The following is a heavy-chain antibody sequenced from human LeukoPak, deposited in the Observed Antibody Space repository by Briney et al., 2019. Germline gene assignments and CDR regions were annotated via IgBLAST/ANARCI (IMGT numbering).Heavy chain of an antibody. V-gene: IGHV3-30*18. Sequence: GGSLRLSCAASGFTFSSSVMHWVRQAPGKGLEWVAVISYDGSNKFYADSVKGRFTISRDNSKNTLYLQMNSLRAEDTAVYYCAKNWPGEMATTFDYWGQGTLVTVSS. CDR3: AKNWPGEMATTFDY. CDR2: ISYDGSNK. CDR1: GFTFSSSV. D-gene: IGHD5-24*01. J-gene: IGHJ4*02.